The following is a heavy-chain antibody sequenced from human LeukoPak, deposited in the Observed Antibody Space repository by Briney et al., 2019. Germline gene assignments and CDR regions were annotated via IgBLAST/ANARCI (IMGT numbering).Heavy chain of an antibody. CDR1: GFTFSDYG. D-gene: IGHD4-23*01. V-gene: IGHV3-33*06. Sequence: PGGSLRLSCAASGFTFSDYGMHWVRQAPGKGLEWVAVIWHDGSDKYYADSVKGRFTISRDNSKNTLYLQMNSLRAEDTAVYYCAKDQSGNHIDYWGQGTLVTVSS. CDR2: IWHDGSDK. CDR3: AKDQSGNHIDY. J-gene: IGHJ4*02.